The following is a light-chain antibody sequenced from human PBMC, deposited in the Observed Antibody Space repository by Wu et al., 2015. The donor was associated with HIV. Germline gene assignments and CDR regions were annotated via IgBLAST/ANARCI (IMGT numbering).Light chain of an antibody. CDR1: QSISSY. V-gene: IGKV1-39*01. CDR3: QQSYSIPYS. Sequence: DIQMTQSPSSLSASVGDRITITCRASQSISSYLNWYLQKPGNAPKLLIYAASSLQSGVPSRFSGSGSGTDFTLTITSLQPEDFATYYCQQSYSIPYSFGQGTKLEIK. CDR2: AAS. J-gene: IGKJ2*03.